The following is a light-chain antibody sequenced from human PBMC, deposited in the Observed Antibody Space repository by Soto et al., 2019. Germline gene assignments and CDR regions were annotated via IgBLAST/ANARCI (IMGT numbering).Light chain of an antibody. Sequence: EIVMTQSPATLSVSPGERASLSCRASQSVGSNLAWYQQTAGQAPRLLIYGASTRATGIPSRFNGSGSGTEFNLTISSLQAEDFAVYSCQQYTNWPYTFGQGTKLEIK. J-gene: IGKJ2*01. CDR3: QQYTNWPYT. CDR2: GAS. CDR1: QSVGSN. V-gene: IGKV3-15*01.